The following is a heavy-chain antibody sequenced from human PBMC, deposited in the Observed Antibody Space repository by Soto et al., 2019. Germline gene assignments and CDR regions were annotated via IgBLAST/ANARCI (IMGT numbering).Heavy chain of an antibody. CDR3: AKGGRQWLVTSDFNY. Sequence: VQLVESGGGVVQPGRSLRLSCAASGFTFSDYAMHWVRQAPGKGLGWVAVVSHDGRNTHYADSVKGRFTISRDSSKNTVSLEMNSLRAEDTAVSYCAKGGRQWLVTSDFNYWGQGALVTVSS. V-gene: IGHV3-30*18. D-gene: IGHD6-19*01. CDR2: VSHDGRNT. J-gene: IGHJ4*02. CDR1: GFTFSDYA.